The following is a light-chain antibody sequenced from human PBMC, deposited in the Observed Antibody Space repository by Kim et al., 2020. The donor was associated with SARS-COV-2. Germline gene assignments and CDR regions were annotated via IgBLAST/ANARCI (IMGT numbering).Light chain of an antibody. J-gene: IGLJ3*02. CDR2: YDS. CDR3: QVWDSISDHPV. CDR1: NIGSKS. V-gene: IGLV3-21*04. Sequence: SYELTQPPSVSVAPGKTARITCGGNNIGSKSVHWYQQKPGQAPVLVIYYDSDRPSGLPERFSGSNSGNTATLTISRVEAGDEADYYCQVWDSISDHPVFG.